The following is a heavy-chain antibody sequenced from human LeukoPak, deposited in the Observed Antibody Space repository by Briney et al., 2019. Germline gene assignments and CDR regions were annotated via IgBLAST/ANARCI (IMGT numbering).Heavy chain of an antibody. V-gene: IGHV3-33*01. CDR3: TRSGYYLGEGYYFDY. D-gene: IGHD3-22*01. Sequence: GRSLRLSCAASGSTFSSYGMHWVRQAPGKGLEWVAGIWYDGSNKYYADSVKGRFTISRDNSKNTLYLQMNSLRAEDTAVYYCTRSGYYLGEGYYFDYWGQGTLVTVSS. J-gene: IGHJ4*02. CDR1: GSTFSSYG. CDR2: IWYDGSNK.